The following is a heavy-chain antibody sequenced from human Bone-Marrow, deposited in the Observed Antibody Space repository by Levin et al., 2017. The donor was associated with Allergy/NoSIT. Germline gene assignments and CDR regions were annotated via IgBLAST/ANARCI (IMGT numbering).Heavy chain of an antibody. D-gene: IGHD5-18*01. V-gene: IGHV4-34*01. CDR3: AKIQLWLFPGSGWFDP. CDR1: GGSFSGYY. CDR2: INHSGST. J-gene: IGHJ5*02. Sequence: SETLSLTCAVYGGSFSGYYWSWIRQPPGKGLEWIGEINHSGSTNYNPSLKSRVTISVDTSKNQFSLKVTSMTAADTAVYYCAKIQLWLFPGSGWFDPWGQGSLVTVSS.